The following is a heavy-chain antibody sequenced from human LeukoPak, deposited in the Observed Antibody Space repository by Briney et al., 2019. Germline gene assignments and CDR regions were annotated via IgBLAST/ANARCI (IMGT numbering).Heavy chain of an antibody. CDR2: IYYSGST. D-gene: IGHD2-2*01. V-gene: IGHV4-39*07. CDR3: ARGPAVFWFDP. Sequence: SETLSLTCTVSGGSISSSSYYWGWIRQPPGKGLEWIGSIYYSGSTYYNPSLKSRVTISVDTSKNQFSLKLSSVTAADTAVYYCARGPAVFWFDPWGQGTLVTVSS. CDR1: GGSISSSSYY. J-gene: IGHJ5*02.